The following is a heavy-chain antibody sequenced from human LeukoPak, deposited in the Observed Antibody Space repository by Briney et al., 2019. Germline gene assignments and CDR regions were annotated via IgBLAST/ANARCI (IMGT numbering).Heavy chain of an antibody. D-gene: IGHD5-12*01. V-gene: IGHV4-39*07. CDR3: ARAPYSGYAQYYFDY. Sequence: SETLSLTCTVSGGSISSSSYYWGWIRQPPGKGLEWIGSIYYSGSTYYNPSLKSRVTISVDTSKNQFSLKLSSVTAADTAVYYCARAPYSGYAQYYFDYWGQGTLVTVSS. J-gene: IGHJ4*02. CDR1: GGSISSSSYY. CDR2: IYYSGST.